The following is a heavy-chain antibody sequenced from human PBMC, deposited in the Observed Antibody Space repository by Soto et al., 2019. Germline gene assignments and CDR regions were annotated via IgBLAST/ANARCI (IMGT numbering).Heavy chain of an antibody. Sequence: EVQLVESGGGLVKPGGSLRLSCAASGFTFSSYSMNWVRQAPGKGLEWVSSISSSSSYIYYADSVKGRFTISRDNAKNSLYLQMNSLRAEDTAVYYCARTIVVVVARGDGDAFDIWGQGTMVTVSS. V-gene: IGHV3-21*01. CDR2: ISSSSSYI. CDR3: ARTIVVVVARGDGDAFDI. CDR1: GFTFSSYS. J-gene: IGHJ3*02. D-gene: IGHD2-15*01.